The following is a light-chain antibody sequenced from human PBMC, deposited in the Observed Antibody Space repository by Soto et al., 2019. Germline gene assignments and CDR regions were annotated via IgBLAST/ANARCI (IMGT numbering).Light chain of an antibody. Sequence: DIQVTQSPSSLSASVGDRVTITCRASQIISNYFAWYQQKPGQVPKLLIYAASTWHSGVPFRFSGSGSGTDFTLTISSLQPEDVATYYCQKYNSAPWTFGQGTKVEIK. CDR3: QKYNSAPWT. V-gene: IGKV1-27*01. J-gene: IGKJ1*01. CDR2: AAS. CDR1: QIISNY.